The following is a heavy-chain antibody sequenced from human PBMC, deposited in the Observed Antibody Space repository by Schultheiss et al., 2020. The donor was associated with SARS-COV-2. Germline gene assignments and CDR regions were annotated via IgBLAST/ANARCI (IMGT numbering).Heavy chain of an antibody. D-gene: IGHD3-3*01. V-gene: IGHV3-7*01. Sequence: GESLKISCAASGVTFTTHWMSWVRQTPGRGLEWVANINEDGSETYYVASVKGRFTISRDNANNSVYLQLNSLRVEDTALYYCARNGVWFDPWGQGTLVTVSS. CDR1: GVTFTTHW. CDR3: ARNGVWFDP. CDR2: INEDGSET. J-gene: IGHJ5*02.